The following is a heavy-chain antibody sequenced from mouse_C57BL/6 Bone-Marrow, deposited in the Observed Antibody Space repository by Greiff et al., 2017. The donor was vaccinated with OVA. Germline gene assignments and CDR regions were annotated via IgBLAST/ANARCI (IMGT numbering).Heavy chain of an antibody. D-gene: IGHD2-3*01. CDR3: ARKKGGWYYYAMDY. J-gene: IGHJ4*01. CDR1: GFSLTSYG. V-gene: IGHV2-2*01. Sequence: VNVVESGPGLVQPSQSLSITCTVSGFSLTSYGVHWVRQSPGKGLEWLGVIWSGGSTDYNAAFISRLSISKDNSKSQVFFKMNSLQADDTAIYYCARKKGGWYYYAMDYWGQGTSVTVSS. CDR2: IWSGGST.